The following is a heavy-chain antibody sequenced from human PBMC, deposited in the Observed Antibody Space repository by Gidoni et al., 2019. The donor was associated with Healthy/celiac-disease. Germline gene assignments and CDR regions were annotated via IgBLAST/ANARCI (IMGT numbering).Heavy chain of an antibody. D-gene: IGHD6-19*01. CDR3: AREGRGSGWYAERTAKDY. CDR2: ISYDGSNK. CDR1: GFTFSSWG. V-gene: IGHV3-30*03. J-gene: IGHJ4*02. Sequence: QVQLVESGGGVVQPGRSLRLSCAASGFTFSSWGMHWVRQAPGKGLEWVAVISYDGSNKYYADSVKGRFTISRDNSKNTLYLQMNSLRAEDTAVYYCAREGRGSGWYAERTAKDYWGQGTLVTVSS.